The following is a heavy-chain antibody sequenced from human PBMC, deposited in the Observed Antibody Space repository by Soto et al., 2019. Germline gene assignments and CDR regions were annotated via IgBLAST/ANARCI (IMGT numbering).Heavy chain of an antibody. D-gene: IGHD3-22*01. CDR1: GYTFTSYA. V-gene: IGHV1-3*01. CDR2: INAGNGNT. CDR3: ARSSGYYDVDY. J-gene: IGHJ4*02. Sequence: QVQLVQSGAEVKKPGASVKVSCKASGYTFTSYAMHWVRQAPGQRLEWMGWINAGNGNTKYSQKFQGRVTITRDTSASTAYMELTSLRSEDTAVYYCARSSGYYDVDYWGQGTLVTVSS.